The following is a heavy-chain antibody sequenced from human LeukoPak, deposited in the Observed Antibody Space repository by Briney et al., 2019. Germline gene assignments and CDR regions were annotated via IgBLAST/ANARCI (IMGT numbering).Heavy chain of an antibody. Sequence: KASETLSLICTVSGASVTSGGFYWGWLRQSPGKGLQWIATVYYSGSTYYNPSLKSRVTISIDTSKNQFSLNLRSLIAADTAVYYCARHSGSGSLSRPFDPWGRGTLVTVSS. CDR3: ARHSGSGSLSRPFDP. J-gene: IGHJ5*02. V-gene: IGHV4-39*01. D-gene: IGHD3-10*01. CDR2: VYYSGST. CDR1: GASVTSGGFY.